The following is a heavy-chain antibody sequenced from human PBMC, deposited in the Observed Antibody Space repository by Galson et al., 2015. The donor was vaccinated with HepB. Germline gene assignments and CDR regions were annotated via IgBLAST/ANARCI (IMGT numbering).Heavy chain of an antibody. J-gene: IGHJ4*02. Sequence: SVKVSCKVSGSALSDLALHWVRQAPGKGPEWMGGFDPEEGETIYAQKFQGRVTMTEDTSTDTAYMELSSLRSEDTALYFCATAGDYYDNSAFDYWVQGTVVTVSS. V-gene: IGHV1-24*01. CDR1: GSALSDLA. CDR2: FDPEEGET. D-gene: IGHD3-22*01. CDR3: ATAGDYYDNSAFDY.